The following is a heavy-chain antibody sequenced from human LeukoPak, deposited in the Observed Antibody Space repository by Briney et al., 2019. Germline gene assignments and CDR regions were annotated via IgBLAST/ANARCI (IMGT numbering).Heavy chain of an antibody. CDR3: AREPIVVVPAGAAYNWFDP. D-gene: IGHD2-2*01. CDR2: IYHSGST. CDR1: GGSISSSNW. Sequence: PSGTLSLTCAVSGGSISSSNWWSWVRQPPGKGLEWIGEIYHSGSTNYNPSLKSRVTISVDKSKNQFSLKLSSVTAADTAVYYCAREPIVVVPAGAAYNWFDPWGQGTLVTVSS. V-gene: IGHV4-4*02. J-gene: IGHJ5*02.